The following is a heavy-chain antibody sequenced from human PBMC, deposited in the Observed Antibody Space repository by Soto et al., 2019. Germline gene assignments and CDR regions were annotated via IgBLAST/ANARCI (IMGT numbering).Heavy chain of an antibody. D-gene: IGHD3-22*01. CDR1: GFTFSSYA. J-gene: IGHJ6*02. CDR3: AKGEYYYDSSVFTPRDYYYAMDV. CDR2: ISGSGGST. V-gene: IGHV3-23*01. Sequence: GGSLRLSCAASGFTFSSYAMSWVRQAPGKGLEWVSAISGSGGSTYYADSVKGRFTISRDNSKNTLYLQMNSLRAEDTAVYYCAKGEYYYDSSVFTPRDYYYAMDVWGQGPTVTVSS.